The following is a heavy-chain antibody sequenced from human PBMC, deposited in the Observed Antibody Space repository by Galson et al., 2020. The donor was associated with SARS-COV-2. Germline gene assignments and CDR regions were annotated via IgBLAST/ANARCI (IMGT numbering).Heavy chain of an antibody. CDR3: ARDQQLWFGNTWVDF. Sequence: GESPKISCAASGFTFSDYYMAWIRQAPGKGLEWVSYISSSGTTIYYADSVKGRFTISRDKAKNSLHLEMNSLRVEDTAVYYCARDQQLWFGNTWVDFWGQGTLVSVSS. D-gene: IGHD3-10*01. V-gene: IGHV3-11*01. J-gene: IGHJ5*01. CDR2: ISSSGTTI. CDR1: GFTFSDYY.